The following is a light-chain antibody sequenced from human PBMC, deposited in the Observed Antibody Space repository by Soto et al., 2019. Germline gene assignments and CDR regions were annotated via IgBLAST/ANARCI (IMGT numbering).Light chain of an antibody. J-gene: IGKJ1*01. Sequence: EIVLTQSPGTLSLSPGERATLSCRASQSVSNNYLAWYQQKPGQAHRLLIYGASNRATGIPDRFSGSGSGTDFTLTISRLEPEDFAVYYCQQYGSPGTFGQGTKVEIK. CDR3: QQYGSPGT. V-gene: IGKV3-20*01. CDR2: GAS. CDR1: QSVSNNY.